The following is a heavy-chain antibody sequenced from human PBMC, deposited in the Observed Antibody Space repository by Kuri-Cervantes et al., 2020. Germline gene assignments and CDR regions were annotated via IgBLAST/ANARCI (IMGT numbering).Heavy chain of an antibody. CDR3: ARQIAVADSGYFDY. V-gene: IGHV4-59*01. J-gene: IGHJ4*02. Sequence: SETLSLTCTVSGGSISSYYWSWIRQPPGKGLEWIGYIYYSGSTNYNPSLKSRVTISVDTSKNQFSLKLSSVTAADTAVYYCARQIAVADSGYFDYWGQGTLVTVSS. CDR2: IYYSGST. CDR1: GGSISSYY. D-gene: IGHD6-19*01.